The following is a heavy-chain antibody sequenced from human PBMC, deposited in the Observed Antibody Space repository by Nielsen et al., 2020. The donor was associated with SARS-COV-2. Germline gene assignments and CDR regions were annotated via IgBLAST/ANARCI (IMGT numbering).Heavy chain of an antibody. CDR1: GFTFSSYW. CDR2: IKEDGREG. CDR3: ARDWSVAGHFDS. J-gene: IGHJ4*02. V-gene: IGHV3-7*03. D-gene: IGHD6-19*01. Sequence: GESLKISCAASGFTFSSYWMSWVRQAPGKGLEWVANIKEDGREGYYVDSVKGRFTISRDNARKSLSLQMNSLRAEDTAVYYCARDWSVAGHFDSWGQGTLVTVSS.